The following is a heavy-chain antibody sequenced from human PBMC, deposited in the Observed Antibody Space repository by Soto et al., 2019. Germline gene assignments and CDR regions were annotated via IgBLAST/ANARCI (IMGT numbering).Heavy chain of an antibody. J-gene: IGHJ4*02. CDR3: ASHPSSKYIHDSSGYISDY. V-gene: IGHV5-51*01. Sequence: GESLKISCKGSGYSFTSYWIGWVRQMPGKGLEWMGIIYPCDSDTRYSPSFQGQVTISADKSISTAYLQCSSLKASDSAMYYGASHPSSKYIHDSSGYISDYWGQGTLVTVSS. D-gene: IGHD3-22*01. CDR1: GYSFTSYW. CDR2: IYPCDSDT.